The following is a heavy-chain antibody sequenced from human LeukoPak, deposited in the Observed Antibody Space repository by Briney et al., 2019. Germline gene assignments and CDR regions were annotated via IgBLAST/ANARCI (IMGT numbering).Heavy chain of an antibody. D-gene: IGHD3-3*01. CDR1: GFTFSSYA. V-gene: IGHV3-30*04. CDR3: ARESGHYDFWSGYSFGSDY. CDR2: ISYDGSNK. J-gene: IGHJ4*02. Sequence: PGGSLRLSCAASGFTFSSYAMHWVRQAPGKGLEWVAVISYDGSNKYYADSVKGRFTISRDNSKNTLYLQMNSLRAEDTAVYYCARESGHYDFWSGYSFGSDYWGQGTLVTVSS.